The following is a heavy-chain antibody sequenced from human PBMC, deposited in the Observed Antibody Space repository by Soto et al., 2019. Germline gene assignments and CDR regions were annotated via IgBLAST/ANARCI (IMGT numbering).Heavy chain of an antibody. V-gene: IGHV1-24*01. CDR3: ATVPGDIRYSGCHSMITTDY. CDR2: FDPEDGET. J-gene: IGHJ4*02. Sequence: ASVKVSCKVSGYTLTELSMHWVRQAPGKGLEWMGGFDPEDGETIYAQKFQGRVTVTEDTSTDTAYMELSSLRSEDTAVYYCATVPGDIRYSGCHSMITTDYRGQGLLVTVSS. D-gene: IGHD5-12*01. CDR1: GYTLTELS.